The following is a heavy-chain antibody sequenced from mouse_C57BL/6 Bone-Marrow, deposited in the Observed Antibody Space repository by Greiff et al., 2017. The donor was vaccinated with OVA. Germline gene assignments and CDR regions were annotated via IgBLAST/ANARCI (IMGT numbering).Heavy chain of an antibody. CDR3: ARHGDYGSFFDY. CDR2: ISSGGSYT. D-gene: IGHD1-1*01. Sequence: EVQLQESGGDLVKPGGSLKLSCAASGFTFSSYGMSWVRQTPDKRLEWVATISSGGSYTYYPASVKGRFTISRDTAKNTPYLQMSSLRSEDTAMYYCARHGDYGSFFDYWGQGTTLTVSS. V-gene: IGHV5-6*01. CDR1: GFTFSSYG. J-gene: IGHJ2*01.